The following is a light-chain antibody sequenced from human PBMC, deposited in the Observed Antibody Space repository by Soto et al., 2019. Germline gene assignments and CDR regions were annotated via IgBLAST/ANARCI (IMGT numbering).Light chain of an antibody. Sequence: DIVMTQSPDSLAVSLGERATINCKSSQSVLYSSNNKNYLAWYQQKPGQPPKLLIYWASTRESGVPDRFSGRGSETDFTLTISSLQAEDVAVYYCQQYYSTPRGFTFGPGTKVYIK. J-gene: IGKJ3*01. V-gene: IGKV4-1*01. CDR2: WAS. CDR3: QQYYSTPRGFT. CDR1: QSVLYSSNNKNY.